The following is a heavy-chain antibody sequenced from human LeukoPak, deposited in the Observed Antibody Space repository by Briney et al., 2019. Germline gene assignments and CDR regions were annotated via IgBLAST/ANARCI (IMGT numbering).Heavy chain of an antibody. V-gene: IGHV3-30*04. CDR3: ARDGSGSYDAYYFDY. CDR2: ISYDGSNK. Sequence: GRSLRLSCAASGFTFSSYAMHWVRQAPGKGLEWVAVISYDGSNKYYADSVKGRFTISRDNSKNTLYLQMNSLRAEDTAVYYCARDGSGSYDAYYFDYWGQGTLVTVSS. CDR1: GFTFSSYA. J-gene: IGHJ4*02. D-gene: IGHD3-10*01.